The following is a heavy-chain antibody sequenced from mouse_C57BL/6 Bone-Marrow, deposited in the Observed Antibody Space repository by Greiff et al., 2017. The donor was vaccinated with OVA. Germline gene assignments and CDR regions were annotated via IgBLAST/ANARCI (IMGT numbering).Heavy chain of an antibody. CDR3: ARMVTPFAY. V-gene: IGHV5-6*01. CDR1: GFTFSSYG. D-gene: IGHD2-2*01. J-gene: IGHJ3*01. Sequence: EVQGVESGGDLVKPGGSLKLSCAASGFTFSSYGMSWVRQPPDKRLEWVATIRSGSSYNYYPDSVKGRFTISRDNAKNTLYLQMSSLKSDDTAMYYCARMVTPFAYWGQGTLVTVSA. CDR2: IRSGSSYN.